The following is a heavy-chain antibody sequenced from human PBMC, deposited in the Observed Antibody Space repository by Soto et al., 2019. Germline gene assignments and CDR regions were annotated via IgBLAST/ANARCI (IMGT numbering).Heavy chain of an antibody. D-gene: IGHD2-21*02. CDR3: ARARSGDLTSFDAFDT. V-gene: IGHV4-61*01. CDR2: IYHSGST. CDR1: GGSVSIGSHY. J-gene: IGHJ3*02. Sequence: SETLSLTCTVSGGSVSIGSHYWSWIRQPPGKGLEWIAYIYHSGSTDYNPSLKSRVSISVDLSKNQFSTRLDSVTAADTAVYYCARARSGDLTSFDAFDTWGPGTMVTVSS.